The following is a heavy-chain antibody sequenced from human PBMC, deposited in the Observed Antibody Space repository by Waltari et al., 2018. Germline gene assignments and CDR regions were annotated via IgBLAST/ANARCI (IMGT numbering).Heavy chain of an antibody. CDR2: INHSGST. J-gene: IGHJ5*02. CDR3: ARGDDIFGWFDP. D-gene: IGHD3-9*01. V-gene: IGHV4-34*01. CDR1: GGSFSGYY. Sequence: QVQLQQWGEGLLKPSETLSPTCAVYGGSFSGYYWSWILQSPGKWLEWIGEINHSGSTNQNPSLKSRVTISVDTSKTQFSLKRSSVTAADTAVYYCARGDDIFGWFDPWGQGTLVTVSS.